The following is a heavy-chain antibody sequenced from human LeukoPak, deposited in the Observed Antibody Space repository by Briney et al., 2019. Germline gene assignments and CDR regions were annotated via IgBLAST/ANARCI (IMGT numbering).Heavy chain of an antibody. J-gene: IGHJ4*02. CDR2: IIPILGIA. CDR1: GGTFSSYA. CDR3: ARPLLWWPQVGYFDY. D-gene: IGHD4/OR15-4a*01. Sequence: SVKVSCKASGGTFSSYAISWVRQAPGQGLEWMGRIIPILGIANYAQKFQGRVTITADKSTSTAYMELSSLRSEDTAVYYCARPLLWWPQVGYFDYWGQGALVTVSP. V-gene: IGHV1-69*04.